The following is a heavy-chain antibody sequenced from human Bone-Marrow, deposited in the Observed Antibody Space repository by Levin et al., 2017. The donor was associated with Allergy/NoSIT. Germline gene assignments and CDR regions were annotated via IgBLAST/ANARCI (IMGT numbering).Heavy chain of an antibody. V-gene: IGHV3-30*18. Sequence: PGGSLRLSCAASGFTFSSYGMHWVRQAPGKGLEWVAVISYDGSNKYYADSVKGRFTISRDNSKNTLYLQMNSLRAEDTAVYYCAKDPGPAMNILTGSTVDYWGQGTLVTVSS. CDR2: ISYDGSNK. CDR3: AKDPGPAMNILTGSTVDY. J-gene: IGHJ4*02. CDR1: GFTFSSYG. D-gene: IGHD3-9*01.